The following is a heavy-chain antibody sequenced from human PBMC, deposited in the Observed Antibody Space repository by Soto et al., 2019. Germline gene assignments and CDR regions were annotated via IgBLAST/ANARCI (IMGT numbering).Heavy chain of an antibody. CDR2: IFAGGGST. V-gene: IGHV3-23*01. CDR3: AKDLIRGDGYIDFDY. CDR1: GFTFSNYA. Sequence: GGSLRFSCAPSGFTFSNYAMFWVRQAPGKGLEWVSTIFAGGGSTYYADSVKGRFTISRDNSKNILFLQMDSLRAEDTAVYFCAKDLIRGDGYIDFDYWGQGTLVTVSS. D-gene: IGHD3-10*01. J-gene: IGHJ4*02.